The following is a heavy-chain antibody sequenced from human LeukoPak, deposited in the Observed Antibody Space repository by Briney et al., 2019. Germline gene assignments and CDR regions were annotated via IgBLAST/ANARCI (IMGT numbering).Heavy chain of an antibody. CDR3: AKDRSRNNWNALHFDL. D-gene: IGHD1-20*01. Sequence: PGGSLRLSCSASGLIFSNYAMTWVRQAPGKGLEWVSVISGGGGSTLYADSVKGRFTISRDNSKNTLFMEMNNLRAEDTALYYCAKDRSRNNWNALHFDLWGRGTLVTVSS. J-gene: IGHJ2*01. V-gene: IGHV3-23*01. CDR2: ISGGGGST. CDR1: GLIFSNYA.